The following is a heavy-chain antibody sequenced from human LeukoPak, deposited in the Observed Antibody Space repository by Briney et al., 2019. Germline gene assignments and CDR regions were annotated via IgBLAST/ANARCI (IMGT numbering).Heavy chain of an antibody. CDR3: TTGRAAAGTLDY. Sequence: GGSLRLSCAASGFTFSNAWMNWVRQAPGKGLEWVGRIKSKTDGGTTDYSAPVKGRFTISRDDSKNTLYLQMNSLKTEDTAVYYCTTGRAAAGTLDYWGQGTLVTVSS. V-gene: IGHV3-15*07. D-gene: IGHD6-13*01. CDR2: IKSKTDGGTT. J-gene: IGHJ4*02. CDR1: GFTFSNAW.